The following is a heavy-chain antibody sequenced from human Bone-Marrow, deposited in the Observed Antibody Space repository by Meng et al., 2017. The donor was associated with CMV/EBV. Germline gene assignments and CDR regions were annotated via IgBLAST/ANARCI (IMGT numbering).Heavy chain of an antibody. CDR3: GSDPDGDHAYVFEN. Sequence: GESLKISCAASGFTFSSYGMSWVRQAPGKGLEWVANIKQDGSEKYYVDSVKGRFTISRDNAKNTLYLQMNSLRAEDTAVYYCGSDPDGDHAYVFENWGQGTMVTVSS. V-gene: IGHV3-7*01. J-gene: IGHJ3*02. D-gene: IGHD4-17*01. CDR2: IKQDGSEK. CDR1: GFTFSSYG.